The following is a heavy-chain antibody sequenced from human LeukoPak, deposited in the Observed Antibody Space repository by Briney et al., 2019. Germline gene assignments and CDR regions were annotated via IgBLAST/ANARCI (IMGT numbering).Heavy chain of an antibody. J-gene: IGHJ4*02. V-gene: IGHV3-66*01. CDR2: IYSGGST. CDR3: ARGVATTVPFDY. CDR1: GFTASSNY. Sequence: GGSLRLSCAASGFTASSNYMSWVRQAPGKGLEWVSVIYSGGSTYYADSVKGRFTISRDNSKNTLYLQMNSLRAEDTAVYYCARGVATTVPFDYWGQGTLVTVSS. D-gene: IGHD5-12*01.